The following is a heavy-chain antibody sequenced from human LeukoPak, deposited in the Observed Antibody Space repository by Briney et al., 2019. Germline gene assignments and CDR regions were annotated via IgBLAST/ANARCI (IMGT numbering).Heavy chain of an antibody. D-gene: IGHD4-17*01. CDR1: GGSLSYYY. CDR3: AGGHTVTTNDY. V-gene: IGHV4-34*01. J-gene: IGHJ4*02. Sequence: PSETLSLTCAVYGGSLSYYYWNWIRQPPGKGLEWIGEINHRGRTSFNPSLNSRLTISVDTSKNQFSLKLSSVTAADTAVYYCAGGHTVTTNDYWGQGTLVTVSS. CDR2: INHRGRT.